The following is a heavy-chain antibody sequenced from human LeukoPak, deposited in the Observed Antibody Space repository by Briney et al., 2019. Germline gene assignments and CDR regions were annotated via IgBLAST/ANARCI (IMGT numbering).Heavy chain of an antibody. Sequence: SETLSLTCTVSGGSISSYYWSWIRQPPGKGLEWIGYIYYSGSTNYNPSLKSRVTISVDTSKNQFSLKLSSVTAADTAVYYCARYSSGPHGLRANWFDPWGQGTLVTVSS. CDR1: GGSISSYY. V-gene: IGHV4-59*01. CDR3: ARYSSGPHGLRANWFDP. CDR2: IYYSGST. D-gene: IGHD6-19*01. J-gene: IGHJ5*02.